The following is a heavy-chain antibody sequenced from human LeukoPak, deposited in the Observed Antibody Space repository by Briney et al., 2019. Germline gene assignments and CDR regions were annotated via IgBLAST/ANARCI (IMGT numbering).Heavy chain of an antibody. Sequence: PGRSLRLSCAASGFTFDDYAMHWVRQAPGKGLEWVSGISWNSGSIGYADSVKGRFTISRDNSKNTLYLQMNSLRAEDTAVYYCARDYDSSGYSPSYWGQGTLVTVSS. CDR2: ISWNSGSI. CDR3: ARDYDSSGYSPSY. CDR1: GFTFDDYA. J-gene: IGHJ4*02. V-gene: IGHV3-9*01. D-gene: IGHD3-22*01.